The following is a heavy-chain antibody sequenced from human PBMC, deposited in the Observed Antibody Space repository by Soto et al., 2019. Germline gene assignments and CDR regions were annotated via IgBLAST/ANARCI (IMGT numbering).Heavy chain of an antibody. CDR2: IYYSGST. CDR3: ASPAGGYYGSGSPPYPPDYYYYYGMDV. Sequence: TSETLSLTCTVSGGSISSSSYYWGWIRQPPGKGLEWIGSIYYSGSTYYNPSLKSRVTISVDTSKNQFSLKLSSVTAADTAVYYCASPAGGYYGSGSPPYPPDYYYYYGMDVWGQGTTVTVSS. D-gene: IGHD3-10*01. J-gene: IGHJ6*02. CDR1: GGSISSSSYY. V-gene: IGHV4-39*01.